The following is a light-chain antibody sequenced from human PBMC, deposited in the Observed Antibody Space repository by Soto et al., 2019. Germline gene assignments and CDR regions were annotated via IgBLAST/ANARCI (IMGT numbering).Light chain of an antibody. V-gene: IGKV3-15*01. CDR2: GAS. CDR1: QSVSSN. Sequence: EIVMTQSPATLSVSPGERATLSCRASQSVSSNLAWYQQKPGQAPRLLIYGASTRANGIPARFSGSGSGTEFTLTISSLQSEDFAVYYCQQYNNWTPVTFGGGTKVEIK. J-gene: IGKJ4*01. CDR3: QQYNNWTPVT.